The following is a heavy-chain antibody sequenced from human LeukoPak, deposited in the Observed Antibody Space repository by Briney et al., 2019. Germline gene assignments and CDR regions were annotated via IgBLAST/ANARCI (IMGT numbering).Heavy chain of an antibody. CDR1: GGSISSSSYY. V-gene: IGHV4-39*01. CDR3: ARRGSWNYSWFDP. Sequence: SETLSLTCTVSGGSISSSSYYWGWIRQPPGKGLEWIGSFYYSGSTYYNPSLKSRVTISVDTSKNQFSLKLSSVTAADTAVYYCARRGSWNYSWFDPWGQGTLVTVSA. D-gene: IGHD1-7*01. CDR2: FYYSGST. J-gene: IGHJ5*02.